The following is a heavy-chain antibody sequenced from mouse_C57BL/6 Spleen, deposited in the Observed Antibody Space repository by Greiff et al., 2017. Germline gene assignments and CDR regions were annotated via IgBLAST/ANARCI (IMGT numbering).Heavy chain of an antibody. Sequence: VQLQQPGAELVRPGSSVKLSCKASGYTFTSYWMHWVKQRPIQGLEWIGNIDPSDSETHYNQKFKDKATLTVDKSSSTAYMQLSSLTSEDSAVYYCARSPYYYGSSLVPCDYWGQGTTLTVSS. V-gene: IGHV1-52*01. D-gene: IGHD1-1*01. CDR2: IDPSDSET. CDR3: ARSPYYYGSSLVPCDY. CDR1: GYTFTSYW. J-gene: IGHJ2*01.